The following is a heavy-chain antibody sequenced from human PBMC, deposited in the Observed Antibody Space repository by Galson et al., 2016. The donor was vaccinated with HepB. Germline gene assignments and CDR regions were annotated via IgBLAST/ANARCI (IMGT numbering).Heavy chain of an antibody. CDR2: INTNNGNP. Sequence: SVKVSCKASGYTFTNYAINWVRQAPGQGLEWMGRINTNNGNPTYAQGFRGRFVLSLDTFVGTAYLQISSVAAEDTAIYFGARDGAEVLDYWGQGTLVTVSS. J-gene: IGHJ4*02. V-gene: IGHV7-4-1*02. D-gene: IGHD3-16*01. CDR3: ARDGAEVLDY. CDR1: GYTFTNYA.